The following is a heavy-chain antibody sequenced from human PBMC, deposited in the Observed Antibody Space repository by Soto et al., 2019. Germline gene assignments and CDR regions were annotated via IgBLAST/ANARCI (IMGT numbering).Heavy chain of an antibody. V-gene: IGHV3-30*18. CDR2: ISYDGSNK. J-gene: IGHJ4*02. CDR3: AKDMGDYYDSSGYALGY. D-gene: IGHD3-22*01. CDR1: GFTFRSYG. Sequence: PGGSLILSCAASGFTFRSYGMHWVRQAPGKGLEWVAVISYDGSNKYYADSVKGRFTISRDNSKNTLYLQMNSLGAEDTAVYYCAKDMGDYYDSSGYALGYWGQGTLVTVSS.